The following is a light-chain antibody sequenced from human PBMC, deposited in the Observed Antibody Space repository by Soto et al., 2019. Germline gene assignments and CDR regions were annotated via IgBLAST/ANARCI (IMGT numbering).Light chain of an antibody. CDR3: QTWGSGIQV. Sequence: QPVLTQSPSASASLGASVKLTCILSSGHSSDAIAWHQQQPEKGPRFLMKLNSDGSHNKGDGIPDRFSGSRSETERYLTISSLQSDDEADYYCQTWGSGIQVFGGETKLTVL. CDR2: LNSDGSH. V-gene: IGLV4-69*01. J-gene: IGLJ2*01. CDR1: SGHSSDA.